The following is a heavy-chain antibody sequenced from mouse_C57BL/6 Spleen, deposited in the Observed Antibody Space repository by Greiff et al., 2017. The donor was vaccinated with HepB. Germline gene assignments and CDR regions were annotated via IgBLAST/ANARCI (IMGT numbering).Heavy chain of an antibody. CDR3: TRCSTGYFDY. CDR2: IDPETGGT. CDR1: GYTFTDYE. D-gene: IGHD2-1*01. Sequence: QVQLKQSGAELVRPGASVKLSCKASGYTFTDYEMHWVKQTPVHGLEWIGAIDPETGGTAYNQKFKGKAILTADKSSSTAYMELRSRTSEDSAVYYCTRCSTGYFDYWGQGTTLTVSS. J-gene: IGHJ2*01. V-gene: IGHV1-15*01.